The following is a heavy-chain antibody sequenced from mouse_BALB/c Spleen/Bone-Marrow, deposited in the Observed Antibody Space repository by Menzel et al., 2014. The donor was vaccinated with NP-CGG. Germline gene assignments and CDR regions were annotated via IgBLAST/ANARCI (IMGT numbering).Heavy chain of an antibody. V-gene: IGHV2-9*02. J-gene: IGHJ4*01. Sequence: QVQLKQSGPGLVAPSQSLSITCTVSGFSLXSYGVHWVRQPPGKGLEWLGVIWAGGSTNYNSALMSRLSINKDNSKSQVFLKMNSLQTDDTAMYYCARDYYGSLYAMDYWGQGASVTVSS. D-gene: IGHD1-1*01. CDR3: ARDYYGSLYAMDY. CDR2: IWAGGST. CDR1: GFSLXSYG.